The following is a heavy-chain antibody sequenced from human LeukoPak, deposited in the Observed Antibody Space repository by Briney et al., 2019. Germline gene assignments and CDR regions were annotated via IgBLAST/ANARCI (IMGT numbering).Heavy chain of an antibody. Sequence: ASVTVSCTASGGTFSSYAISWVRQAPGQGLEWMGGIIPIFGTANYAQKFQGRVTITADESTSTAYMEPSSLRSEDTAVYYWARASPLRDDSSGYYLFDYWGQGTLVTVSS. J-gene: IGHJ4*02. CDR3: ARASPLRDDSSGYYLFDY. D-gene: IGHD3-22*01. V-gene: IGHV1-69*13. CDR1: GGTFSSYA. CDR2: IIPIFGTA.